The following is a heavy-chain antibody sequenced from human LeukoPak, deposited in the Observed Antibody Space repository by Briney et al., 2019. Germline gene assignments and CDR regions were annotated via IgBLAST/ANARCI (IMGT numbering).Heavy chain of an antibody. D-gene: IGHD3-10*01. Sequence: GGSLRLSCAASGFTFSSYCMSWVRHAPEKGLEWESNIRQDGSEKYYVDSVRGRLTISRDNVKNSLYLQMNSLRVEDTAVYYCARAIITMVRGVISAFYFEYWGQGTLVAVSS. V-gene: IGHV3-7*01. CDR2: IRQDGSEK. CDR1: GFTFSSYC. CDR3: ARAIITMVRGVISAFYFEY. J-gene: IGHJ4*02.